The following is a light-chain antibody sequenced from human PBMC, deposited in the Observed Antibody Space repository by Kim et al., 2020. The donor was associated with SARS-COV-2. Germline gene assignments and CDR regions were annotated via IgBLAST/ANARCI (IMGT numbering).Light chain of an antibody. CDR2: GKN. Sequence: VAVGKTGRITCQGDSLRSYYATWYQQKPGQAPILVIYGKNNRPSGIPDRFSGSSSGNTASLTIAGTQAGDEADYYCNSRDSNDNGVFGGGTQLTVL. V-gene: IGLV3-19*01. J-gene: IGLJ2*01. CDR3: NSRDSNDNGV. CDR1: SLRSYY.